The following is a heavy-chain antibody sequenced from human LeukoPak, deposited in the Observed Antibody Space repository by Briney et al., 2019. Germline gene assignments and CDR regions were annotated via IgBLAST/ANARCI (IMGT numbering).Heavy chain of an antibody. CDR2: IYTSGST. CDR1: GGSISSYY. J-gene: IGHJ6*03. D-gene: IGHD6-13*01. CDR3: ARDTYSSSWYGYYYYYMDV. V-gene: IGHV4-4*07. Sequence: PSETLSLTCTVSGGSISSYYWSWIRQPAGKGLEWIGRIYTSGSTNYNPSLKSRVTMSVDTSKNQFSLKLSSVTAADTAVYYCARDTYSSSWYGYYYYYMDVWGKGTTVTISS.